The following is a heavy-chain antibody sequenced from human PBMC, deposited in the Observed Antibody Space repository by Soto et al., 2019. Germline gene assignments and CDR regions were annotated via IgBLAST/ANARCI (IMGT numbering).Heavy chain of an antibody. J-gene: IGHJ6*02. CDR3: ARSVGGYYYDISGHYPLSHGMDV. CDR1: GDTFPSYG. CDR2: ISAYNGNT. D-gene: IGHD3-22*01. V-gene: IGHV1-18*01. Sequence: GAPVKVSCKASGDTFPSYGISWVRQAPGQGLEWMGWISAYNGNTNYAQKLQGRVTMTTDTSTSTAYMELRSLRSDDTAVYYCARSVGGYYYDISGHYPLSHGMDVWGQGTTVTVSS.